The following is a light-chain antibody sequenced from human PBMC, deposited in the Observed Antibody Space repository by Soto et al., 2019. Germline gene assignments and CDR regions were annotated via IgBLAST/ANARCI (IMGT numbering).Light chain of an antibody. J-gene: IGKJ4*02. V-gene: IGKV1D-12*01. CDR2: TAS. Sequence: DIQLTQSPSSVSASVGDSITITCRASQDISRWLAWYQQKPGRAPNLLIYTASTLASGVQSRFSGSGSGTDCTLTISNLRPEDFATYYCQQVDSFPLTCGGGTKVEIK. CDR1: QDISRW. CDR3: QQVDSFPLT.